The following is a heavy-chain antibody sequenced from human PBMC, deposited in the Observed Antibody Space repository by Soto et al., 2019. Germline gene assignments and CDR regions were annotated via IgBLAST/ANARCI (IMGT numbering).Heavy chain of an antibody. D-gene: IGHD3-16*01. CDR1: GYPFTAYY. Sequence: GASVKVSCKASGYPFTAYYMHWVRQAPGQGLEWMGWINPNSGGTNYAQNFQGRVTMTRDTSITTAYMELSSLRSDDTAVYYCARDRGGPDAFDIWGQGTMVT. J-gene: IGHJ3*02. CDR2: INPNSGGT. CDR3: ARDRGGPDAFDI. V-gene: IGHV1-2*02.